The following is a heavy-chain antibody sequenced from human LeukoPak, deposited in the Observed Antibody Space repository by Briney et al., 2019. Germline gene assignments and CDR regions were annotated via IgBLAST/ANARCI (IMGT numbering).Heavy chain of an antibody. D-gene: IGHD4-17*01. CDR2: ISGSGGST. CDR1: GFTFSSYA. CDR3: AKDLGDYGDYSFRDY. J-gene: IGHJ4*02. V-gene: IGHV3-23*01. Sequence: GGSLRLSCAASGFTFSSYAMSWVRQAPGKGLEWVSAISGSGGSTYYADSVKGRFTISRDNSKNTLYLQTNSLRAEDTAVYYCAKDLGDYGDYSFRDYWGQGTLVTVSS.